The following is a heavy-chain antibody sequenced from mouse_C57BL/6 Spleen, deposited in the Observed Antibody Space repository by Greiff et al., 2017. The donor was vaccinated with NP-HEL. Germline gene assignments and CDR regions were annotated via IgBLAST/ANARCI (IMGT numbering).Heavy chain of an antibody. CDR1: GYAFTNYL. V-gene: IGHV1-54*01. CDR3: ARSELGFAV. CDR2: IYPGSGGT. Sequence: QVQLQQSGAELVRPGTSVKVSCKASGYAFTNYLIEWVKQRPGQGLEWIGVIYPGSGGTKYNEKFKGKATLTADKSSSTAYMQLSSLTSEDSAVYFCARSELGFAVWGQGTLVTVSA. J-gene: IGHJ3*01.